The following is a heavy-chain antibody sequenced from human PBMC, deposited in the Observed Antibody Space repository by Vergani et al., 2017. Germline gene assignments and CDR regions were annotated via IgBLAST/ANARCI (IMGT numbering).Heavy chain of an antibody. Sequence: QVQLVQSGAEVKKPGASVKVSCKASGYTFTSYDINWVRQANGQGLEWMGGMNPNSGNTGYAQKFQGRVTITRNTSISTAYMELSSLRSEDTAVYYCARVGKIRYYYYGMDVWGQGTTVTVSS. D-gene: IGHD7-27*01. J-gene: IGHJ6*02. CDR1: GYTFTSYD. V-gene: IGHV1-8*03. CDR2: MNPNSGNT. CDR3: ARVGKIRYYYYGMDV.